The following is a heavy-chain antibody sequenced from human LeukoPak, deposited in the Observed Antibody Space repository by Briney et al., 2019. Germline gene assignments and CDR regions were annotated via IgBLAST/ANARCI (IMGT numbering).Heavy chain of an antibody. D-gene: IGHD1-26*01. CDR2: IRYDGSNK. Sequence: GGSLRLSCVASGFTFSSYCMHWVRQAPGKGLEWVAFIRYDGSNKYYADSVKGRFTISRDNPKNTVYLQMNSLRGEDTAVYYCAKDRGDYYYMDVWGKGTTVTVSS. J-gene: IGHJ6*03. CDR3: AKDRGDYYYMDV. CDR1: GFTFSSYC. V-gene: IGHV3-30*02.